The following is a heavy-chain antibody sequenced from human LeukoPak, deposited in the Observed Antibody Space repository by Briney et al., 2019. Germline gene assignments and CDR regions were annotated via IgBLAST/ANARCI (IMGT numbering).Heavy chain of an antibody. D-gene: IGHD3-16*01. J-gene: IGHJ3*02. V-gene: IGHV4-31*03. CDR3: ASAQSFLPGLGAFDI. Sequence: SETLSLTCTVSGGSISSGGYYWSWIRQHPGKGLEWIGYIYYSGSTYYNPSLKSRVTISVDTSKNQFSLKLSSVTAADTAVYYCASAQSFLPGLGAFDIWGQGTMVTVSS. CDR2: IYYSGST. CDR1: GGSISSGGYY.